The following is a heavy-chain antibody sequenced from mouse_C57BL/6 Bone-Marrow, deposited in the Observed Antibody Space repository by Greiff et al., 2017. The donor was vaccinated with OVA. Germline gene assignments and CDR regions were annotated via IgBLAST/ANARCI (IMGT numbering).Heavy chain of an antibody. V-gene: IGHV2-2*01. CDR1: GFSLTSYG. D-gene: IGHD2-5*01. Sequence: QVQLKESGPGLVQPSQSLSITCTVSGFSLTSYGVHWVRQSPGKGLEWLGVIWSGGSTDYNAAFISRLSISKDNSKSQVFFKMNSLQADDTAIYYCASLYYSNAYWGQGTLVTVSA. CDR3: ASLYYSNAY. CDR2: IWSGGST. J-gene: IGHJ3*01.